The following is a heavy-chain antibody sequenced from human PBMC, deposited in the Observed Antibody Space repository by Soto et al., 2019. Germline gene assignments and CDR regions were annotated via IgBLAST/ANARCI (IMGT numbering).Heavy chain of an antibody. Sequence: GASVKVSCKXSGYTFTGYYIHWVREAPGQGLEWMGWINPQTGGTSYGQKFQGRVTLSRDTSINTAYLELSRLRFDDTAVYFCARERYQVISDGMDVWGQGTTVTVS. D-gene: IGHD2-2*01. CDR2: INPQTGGT. CDR3: ARERYQVISDGMDV. CDR1: GYTFTGYY. V-gene: IGHV1-2*02. J-gene: IGHJ6*02.